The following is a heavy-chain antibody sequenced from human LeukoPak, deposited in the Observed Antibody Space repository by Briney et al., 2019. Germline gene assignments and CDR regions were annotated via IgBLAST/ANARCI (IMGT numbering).Heavy chain of an antibody. CDR1: GFIVSNNF. Sequence: PGGSLGLSCAASGFIVSNNFMSWVRQAPGKGPEWVSVIYNSGDRTTYADSVKGRFILSRDNSKNTVYLQMNSLRDEDTAVYYCARVSDRGYCSSTSCSPPLWWGQGTLVTVSS. D-gene: IGHD2-2*01. CDR2: IYNSGDRT. J-gene: IGHJ4*02. V-gene: IGHV3-66*01. CDR3: ARVSDRGYCSSTSCSPPLW.